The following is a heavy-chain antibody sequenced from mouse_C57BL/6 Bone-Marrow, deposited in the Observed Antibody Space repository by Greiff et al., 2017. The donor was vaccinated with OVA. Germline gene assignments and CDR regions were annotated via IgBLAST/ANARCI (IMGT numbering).Heavy chain of an antibody. Sequence: VQLVESGPELVKPGASVKISCKASGYAFSSSWMNWVQQRPGKGLEWIGRIYPGDGDTNYNGKFKGKATLTADKSSSTAYMQLSSLTSEDSAVDVCARHEDGYYASYFDYWGQGTTLTVSS. CDR3: ARHEDGYYASYFDY. CDR1: GYAFSSSW. D-gene: IGHD2-3*01. CDR2: IYPGDGDT. J-gene: IGHJ2*01. V-gene: IGHV1-82*01.